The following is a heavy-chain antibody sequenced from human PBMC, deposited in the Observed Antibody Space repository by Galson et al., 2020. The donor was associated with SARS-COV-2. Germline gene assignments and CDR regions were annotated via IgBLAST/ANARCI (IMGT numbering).Heavy chain of an antibody. D-gene: IGHD3-9*01. CDR1: GFSLSTSGMC. CDR3: ARILVQLTGYLGYYYYYGMDV. Sequence: SGPTLVKPTQTLTLTCTFSGFSLSTSGMCVSWIRQPPGKALEWLALIDWDDDKYYSTSLKTRLTISKDTSKNQVVLTMTNMDPVDTATYYCARILVQLTGYLGYYYYYGMDVWGQGTTVTVSS. J-gene: IGHJ6*02. CDR2: IDWDDDK. V-gene: IGHV2-70*01.